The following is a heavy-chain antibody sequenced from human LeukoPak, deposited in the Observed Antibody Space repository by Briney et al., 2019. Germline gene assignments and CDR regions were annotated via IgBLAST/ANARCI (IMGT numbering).Heavy chain of an antibody. CDR2: ISSSSSYI. J-gene: IGHJ4*02. D-gene: IGHD6-19*01. Sequence: GGSLKLSCAASGFTFSSYSMNWVRQAPGKGLEWVSSISSSSSYIYYADSVKGRFTISRDNAKNSLYLQMNSLRAEDTAVYYCATSGWSNFDYWGQGTLVTVSS. CDR1: GFTFSSYS. CDR3: ATSGWSNFDY. V-gene: IGHV3-21*01.